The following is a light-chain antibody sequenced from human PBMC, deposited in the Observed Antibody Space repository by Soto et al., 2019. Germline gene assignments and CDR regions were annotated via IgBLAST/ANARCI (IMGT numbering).Light chain of an antibody. CDR2: EVG. CDR3: NSYTSTSSWV. V-gene: IGLV2-14*01. Sequence: QSALTQPASVSGSPGQSITISCTGTRSDVGGYNYVSWYQQHPGKAPKLMIYEVGNRPSGVSNRFSGSKSGNTASLTISGLQAEDEADYYCNSYTSTSSWVFGGGTKLTVL. CDR1: RSDVGGYNY. J-gene: IGLJ3*02.